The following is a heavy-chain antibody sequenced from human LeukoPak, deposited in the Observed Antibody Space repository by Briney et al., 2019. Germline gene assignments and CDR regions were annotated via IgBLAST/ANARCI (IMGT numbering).Heavy chain of an antibody. Sequence: ASVKVSCKASGYTFTGYYMHWVRQAPGQGLEWMGGFDPEDGETIYAQKFQGRVTMTEDTSTDTAYMELSSLRSEDTAVYYCATDLLFGVVITTWGQGTLVTVSS. CDR2: FDPEDGET. CDR3: ATDLLFGVVITT. CDR1: GYTFTGYY. J-gene: IGHJ4*02. V-gene: IGHV1-24*01. D-gene: IGHD3-3*01.